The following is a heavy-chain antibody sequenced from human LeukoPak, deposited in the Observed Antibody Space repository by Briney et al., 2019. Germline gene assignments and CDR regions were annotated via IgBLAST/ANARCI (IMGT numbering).Heavy chain of an antibody. V-gene: IGHV4-39*01. CDR2: IYYSGST. D-gene: IGHD3-10*01. Sequence: SETLSLTCTVSGGSISSSSYYWGWIRRPPGKGLEWIGSIYYSGSTYYNPSLKSRVTISVDTSKNQFSLKLSSVTAADTAVYYCARRLLWFGDPRGWFGPWGQGTLVTVSS. J-gene: IGHJ5*02. CDR1: GGSISSSSYY. CDR3: ARRLLWFGDPRGWFGP.